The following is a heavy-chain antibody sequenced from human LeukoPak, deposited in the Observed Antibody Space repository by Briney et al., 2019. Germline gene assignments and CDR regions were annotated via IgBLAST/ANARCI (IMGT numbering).Heavy chain of an antibody. CDR2: ISGSGAST. CDR1: GFTFSSYA. D-gene: IGHD6-19*01. Sequence: GGSLRLSCAASGFTFSSYAMSWVRQAPGKGLEWVSAISGSGASTYNANSVKGRFTISRDNSKNTLYLQMSSLRAEDTAVYYCAKDPRRCCGWYEDHWGQGTLVTVSS. J-gene: IGHJ4*02. V-gene: IGHV3-23*01. CDR3: AKDPRRCCGWYEDH.